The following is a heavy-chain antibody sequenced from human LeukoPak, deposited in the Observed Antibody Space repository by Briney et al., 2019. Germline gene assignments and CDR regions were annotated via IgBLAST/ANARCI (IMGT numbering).Heavy chain of an antibody. D-gene: IGHD3-16*02. J-gene: IGHJ4*02. Sequence: KPSETLSLTCTVSGGSISSYYWSWIRQPPGKGLEWIGYIYYSGSTNYNPSLKSRVTISVDTSKNQFPLKLSSVTAADTAAYYCARGGYRPIDFDYWGQGTLVTVSS. CDR2: IYYSGST. CDR1: GGSISSYY. CDR3: ARGGYRPIDFDY. V-gene: IGHV4-59*01.